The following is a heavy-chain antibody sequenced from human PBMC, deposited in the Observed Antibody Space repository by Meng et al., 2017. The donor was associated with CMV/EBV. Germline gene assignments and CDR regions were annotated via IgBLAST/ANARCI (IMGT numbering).Heavy chain of an antibody. V-gene: IGHV1-46*01. CDR2: INPSGGST. CDR1: GGTFSSYA. CDR3: ASPLNLHRGPFDI. D-gene: IGHD3-10*01. J-gene: IGHJ3*02. Sequence: ASVKVSRKASGGTFSSYAISWVRQAPGQGLEWMGIINPSGGSTSYAQKFQGRVTMTRDTSTSTVYMELSSLGSEDTAVYYCASPLNLHRGPFDIWGQGTMVTVSS.